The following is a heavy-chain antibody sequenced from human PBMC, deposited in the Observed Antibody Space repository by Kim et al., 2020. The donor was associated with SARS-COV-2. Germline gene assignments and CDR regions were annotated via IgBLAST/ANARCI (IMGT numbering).Heavy chain of an antibody. CDR1: GYTFTSYA. J-gene: IGHJ6*02. Sequence: ASVKVSCKASGYTFTSYAMHWVRQAPGQRLEWMGWINAGNGNTKYSQKFQGRVTITRDTSASTAYMELSSLRSEDTAVYYFARVRSITIFGGGGYYGMDVWGQGTTVTVSS. D-gene: IGHD3-3*01. CDR3: ARVRSITIFGGGGYYGMDV. CDR2: INAGNGNT. V-gene: IGHV1-3*01.